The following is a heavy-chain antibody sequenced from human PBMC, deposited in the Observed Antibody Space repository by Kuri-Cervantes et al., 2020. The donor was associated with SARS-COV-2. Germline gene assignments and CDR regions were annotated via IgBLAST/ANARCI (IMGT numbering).Heavy chain of an antibody. CDR3: AKETGAAGSSWMSYFDN. D-gene: IGHD6-13*01. J-gene: IGHJ4*01. V-gene: IGHV3-30*18. CDR1: GFTLGNHG. CDR2: ISTDGTIT. Sequence: GGALGLSWAAAGFTLGNHGMHWVRQAPGKGLEWLAVISTDGTITHYADSVKGRFTISRDNSKSTLYLEMNSLRDEDTGVYYCAKETGAAGSSWMSYFDNWGLGTQVTVSS.